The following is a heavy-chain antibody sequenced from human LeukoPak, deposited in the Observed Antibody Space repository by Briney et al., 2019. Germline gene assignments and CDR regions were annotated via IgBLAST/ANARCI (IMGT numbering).Heavy chain of an antibody. CDR1: GFTFKTHA. J-gene: IGHJ4*02. CDR3: AKDSSSGCLDY. D-gene: IGHD6-19*01. CDR2: ISWNSGSI. V-gene: IGHV3-9*01. Sequence: HTGGSLRLSCAASGFTFKTHAMSWVRQAPGKGLEWVSGISWNSGSIGYADSVKGRFTISRDNAKNSLYLQMNSLRAEDTALYYCAKDSSSGCLDYWGQGTLVTVSS.